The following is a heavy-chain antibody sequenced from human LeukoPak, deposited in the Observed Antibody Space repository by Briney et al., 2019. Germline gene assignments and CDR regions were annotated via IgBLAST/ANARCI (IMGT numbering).Heavy chain of an antibody. D-gene: IGHD1-26*01. CDR3: ARLYDRSPREH. V-gene: IGHV3-11*04. CDR1: GFTFSDYY. Sequence: GGSLRLACAASGFTFSDYYMSWIRQAPGKGLEWVSYISSSGSTIYYADSVKGRFTISRDNAKNSLYLQMNSLRAEDTAVYYCARLYDRSPREHWGQGTLVTVSS. CDR2: ISSSGSTI. J-gene: IGHJ4*01.